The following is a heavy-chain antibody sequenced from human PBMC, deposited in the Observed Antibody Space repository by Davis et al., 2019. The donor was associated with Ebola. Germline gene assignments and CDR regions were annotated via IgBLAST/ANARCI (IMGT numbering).Heavy chain of an antibody. J-gene: IGHJ4*02. D-gene: IGHD2-15*01. CDR1: GCSFSAYY. V-gene: IGHV4-59*12. CDR3: AGCSGGSCYYFDY. CDR2: IYYSGST. Sequence: SETLSLTCAVYGCSFSAYYLSWFRQPPGTCLEWIGYIYYSGSTNYNPSLKSRVTISVDKPKNQFSLKLSSVTAADTAVYYCAGCSGGSCYYFDYWGQGTLVTVSS.